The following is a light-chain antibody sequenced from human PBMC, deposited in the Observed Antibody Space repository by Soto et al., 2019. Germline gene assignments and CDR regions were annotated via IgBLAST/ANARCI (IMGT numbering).Light chain of an antibody. CDR2: DVS. Sequence: QSVLTQPRSVSGSPGQSITISSTGSSSDVGRYNYVSWFQQYSGKAPKLMIFDVSQRPSGVPDRFSGSKSANTASLTISGLQSEDEADYYCCSYAGRDTPVLFGGGTKLTVL. CDR3: CSYAGRDTPVL. J-gene: IGLJ3*02. CDR1: SSDVGRYNY. V-gene: IGLV2-11*01.